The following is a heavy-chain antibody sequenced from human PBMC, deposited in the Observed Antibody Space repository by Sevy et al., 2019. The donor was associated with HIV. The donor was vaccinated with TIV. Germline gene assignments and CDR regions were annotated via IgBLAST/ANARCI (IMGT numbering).Heavy chain of an antibody. CDR2: IYYSGST. J-gene: IGHJ4*02. CDR1: GGSISSSSYY. CDR3: ARGHMIGPWHQLLSYYFDY. V-gene: IGHV4-39*01. D-gene: IGHD2-2*01. Sequence: SETLSLTCTVSGGSISSSSYYWGWIRQPPGKGLEWIGSIYYSGSTYYNPSLKSRVTISVDTSKNQFSLKLSSVTAADTAVYYCARGHMIGPWHQLLSYYFDYWGQGTLVTVSS.